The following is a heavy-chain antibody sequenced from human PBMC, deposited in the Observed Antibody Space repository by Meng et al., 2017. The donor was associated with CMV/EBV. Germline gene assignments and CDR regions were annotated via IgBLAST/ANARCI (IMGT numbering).Heavy chain of an antibody. CDR2: IYHSGST. D-gene: IGHD3-16*02. V-gene: IGHV4-38-2*02. J-gene: IGHJ5*02. Sequence: SETLSLTCTVSGYSISSGYYWGWIRQPPGKGLEWIGSIYHSGSTYYNPSLKSRVTISVDTSKNQFSLKLSSVTAADTAVYYCARLSSMRLSCWFDPWGQGTLVTVSS. CDR1: GYSISSGYY. CDR3: ARLSSMRLSCWFDP.